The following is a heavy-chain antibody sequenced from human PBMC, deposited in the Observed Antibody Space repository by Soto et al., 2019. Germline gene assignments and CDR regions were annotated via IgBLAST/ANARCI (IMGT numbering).Heavy chain of an antibody. CDR1: GYSFTNYW. J-gene: IGHJ6*02. CDR2: IYPGDSDT. Sequence: GESLKISCKGSGYSFTNYWIGWVRQMPGKGLEWMGIIYPGDSDTRYSPSFQGQVTISVDKSISTAYLQWSSLKASDTAMYYCARSSKQWLKGSYYYPMDVWGQGTTVTV. D-gene: IGHD6-19*01. CDR3: ARSSKQWLKGSYYYPMDV. V-gene: IGHV5-51*01.